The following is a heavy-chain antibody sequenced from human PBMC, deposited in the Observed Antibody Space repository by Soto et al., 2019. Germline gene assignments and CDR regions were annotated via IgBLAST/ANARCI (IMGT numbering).Heavy chain of an antibody. CDR2: IKEDGGEQ. V-gene: IGHV3-7*03. D-gene: IGHD4-4*01. CDR1: GFSFGCYW. Sequence: GGSLRLSCVASGFSFGCYWMSWVRQAPGKGPEWVANIKEDGGEQHYVDSVKGRFTISRANTENSLFLQMNNLRVEDSAIYYCAITTSTVSYWFDPWGPGTQVTVSS. J-gene: IGHJ5*02. CDR3: AITTSTVSYWFDP.